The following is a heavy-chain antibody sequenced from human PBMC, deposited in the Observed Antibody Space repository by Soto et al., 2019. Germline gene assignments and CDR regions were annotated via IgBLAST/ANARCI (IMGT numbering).Heavy chain of an antibody. CDR1: GFKFSSYS. V-gene: IGHV3-48*01. J-gene: IGHJ5*02. CDR3: ARHPERIAQIGWFDP. Sequence: PGGSQRLSYAACGFKFSSYSMNWVRQAKGKGLEWVSYISSSSSTIYYADSVKGRFTISRDNAKNSLYLQMNSLRAEDTAVYYCARHPERIAQIGWFDPWGQGTLVTVSS. D-gene: IGHD6-13*01. CDR2: ISSSSSTI.